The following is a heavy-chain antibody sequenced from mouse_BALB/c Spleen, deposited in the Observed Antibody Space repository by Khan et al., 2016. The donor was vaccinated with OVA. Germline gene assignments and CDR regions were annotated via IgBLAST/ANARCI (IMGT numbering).Heavy chain of an antibody. CDR2: INPTSGYT. Sequence: VQLQESGAALAKPGASVKMSCKASGYTFSTYWMHWVKQRPGQGLEWIGYINPTSGYTDYNETFKEKATLSADKSSSTAYMQLSRLTSEDSAVDNCTRDSIDYWGQGTTLTVSS. D-gene: IGHD2-5*01. CDR3: TRDSIDY. CDR1: GYTFSTYW. V-gene: IGHV1-7*01. J-gene: IGHJ2*01.